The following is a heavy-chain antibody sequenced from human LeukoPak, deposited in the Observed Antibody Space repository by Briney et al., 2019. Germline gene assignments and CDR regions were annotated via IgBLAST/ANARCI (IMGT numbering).Heavy chain of an antibody. J-gene: IGHJ4*02. Sequence: SETLSLTRTVSGGSISGYYWSWIRQPPGKGLEWIGYIYYSGSTNYNPSLKSQVTISVDTSKNQFSLKLTSVTAADTAVYYCARHYKYDTSGYYTLDYWGQGTLVTVSS. V-gene: IGHV4-59*08. CDR1: GGSISGYY. CDR3: ARHYKYDTSGYYTLDY. D-gene: IGHD3-22*01. CDR2: IYYSGST.